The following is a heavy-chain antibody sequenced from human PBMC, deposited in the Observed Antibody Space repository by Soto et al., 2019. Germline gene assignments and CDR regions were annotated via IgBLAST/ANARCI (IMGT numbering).Heavy chain of an antibody. V-gene: IGHV3-23*01. D-gene: IGHD2-2*01. J-gene: IGHJ4*02. CDR2: ITRNGATT. CDR3: AKDYRTSSPA. CDR1: GFNFNVYA. Sequence: EVQLLESGGGLVQPGGSLTLSCAASGFNFNVYAMSWVRQALGKGLEWVSSITRNGATTYDADSVKGRFTISRDNYKGILHRQMNSLSVEGTAVYCCAKDYRTSSPAWGQGTLVTASS.